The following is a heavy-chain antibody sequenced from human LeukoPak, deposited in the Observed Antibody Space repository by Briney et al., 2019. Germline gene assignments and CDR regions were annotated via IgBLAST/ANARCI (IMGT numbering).Heavy chain of an antibody. Sequence: SETLSLTCTVSGGSISSSSYHWGWIRQPPGKGLEWIGSIYYSGSTLYNPSLKSRVTISVDTSKNQFSLKLSSVTAADTTVYFRARHVLLGNYPDYFGSWGQGTLVTVSS. V-gene: IGHV4-39*01. CDR3: ARHVLLGNYPDYFGS. D-gene: IGHD1-7*01. CDR2: IYYSGST. J-gene: IGHJ4*02. CDR1: GGSISSSSYH.